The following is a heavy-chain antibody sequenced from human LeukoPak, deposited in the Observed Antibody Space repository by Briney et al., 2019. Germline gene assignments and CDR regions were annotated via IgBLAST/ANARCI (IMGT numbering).Heavy chain of an antibody. J-gene: IGHJ5*02. CDR3: TTHPAYGASP. V-gene: IGHV3-15*01. CDR1: GFSFTNAW. D-gene: IGHD4/OR15-4a*01. Sequence: GGSLRLSCAASGFSFTNAWMNWVRQAPGKGLEWVGRIKSKADGGTTDYAAPVKGRVTISRDDSKNTLYLYMTSLKTEDTGVYYCTTHPAYGASPWGQGTLVTVSS. CDR2: IKSKADGGTT.